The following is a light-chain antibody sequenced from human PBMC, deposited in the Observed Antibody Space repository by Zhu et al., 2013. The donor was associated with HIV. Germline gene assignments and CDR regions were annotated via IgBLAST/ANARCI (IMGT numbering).Light chain of an antibody. J-gene: IGKJ1*01. CDR1: QDITKG. Sequence: IQVTQSPSSLSASVGDRVTITCRTSQDITKGLGWFQQTPGKAPKLLIYDASTLQSGVPLRFSGSGSGTEFTLTISSLQPEDFATYYCLQHNSYPRTFGQGTKVEIK. CDR2: DAS. V-gene: IGKV1-17*01. CDR3: LQHNSYPRT.